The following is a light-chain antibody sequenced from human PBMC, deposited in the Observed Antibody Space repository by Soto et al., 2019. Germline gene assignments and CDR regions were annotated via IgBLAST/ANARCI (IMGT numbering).Light chain of an antibody. CDR3: QQYGVSPQS. J-gene: IGKJ3*01. CDR1: QSISGSY. CDR2: GAT. V-gene: IGKV3-20*01. Sequence: EMVMTQSPAILSVSPGESATLSCRASQSISGSYLAWYQQKRGQAPRLLVYGATTRATGIPDRFSGSGSGSDFTLIISRLEPEDFAVYFCQQYGVSPQSFGPGTKVDIK.